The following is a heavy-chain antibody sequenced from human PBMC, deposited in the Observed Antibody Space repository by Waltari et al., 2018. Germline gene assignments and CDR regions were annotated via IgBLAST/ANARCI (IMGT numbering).Heavy chain of an antibody. CDR1: GFTFSSYW. CDR3: ARGRTGLTQIVED. Sequence: EVQLVESGGGLVQPGGSLRLSCAASGFTFSSYWMHWVRQPPGKGLLWVSRINSDEISTNYADSVKGRFTVSRDNAKNTLYLQMNSLRAEDTAVYYCARGRTGLTQIVEDWGQGTLVTVSS. V-gene: IGHV3-74*01. J-gene: IGHJ4*02. D-gene: IGHD1-26*01. CDR2: INSDEIST.